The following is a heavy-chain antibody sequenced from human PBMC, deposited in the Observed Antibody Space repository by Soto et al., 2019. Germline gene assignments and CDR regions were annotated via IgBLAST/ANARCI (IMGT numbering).Heavy chain of an antibody. CDR2: INSDGSST. Sequence: GGSLRLSCAATRFTFTSYWMHRVTQAPGKGLVWVSRINSDGSSTSYADSVKGRFTISRDNAKNTLYLQMNSLRAEDTAVYYCARVYDSSGYYLVYYYYGMDVWGQGT. D-gene: IGHD3-22*01. CDR3: ARVYDSSGYYLVYYYYGMDV. V-gene: IGHV3-74*01. J-gene: IGHJ6*02. CDR1: RFTFTSYW.